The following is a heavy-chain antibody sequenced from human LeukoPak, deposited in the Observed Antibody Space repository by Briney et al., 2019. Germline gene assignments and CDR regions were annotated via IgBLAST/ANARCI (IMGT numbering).Heavy chain of an antibody. CDR3: ARDPSTWNGYSDY. CDR2: ITPSGNNK. D-gene: IGHD3-3*01. V-gene: IGHV3-48*01. J-gene: IGHJ4*02. CDR1: GFTFSRYS. Sequence: GGSLRPSCAVSGFTFSRYSLHWVRQAPGKGLEWISYITPSGNNKYYSDSVKGRFTISRDNAKNSVYLQMDSLRAEDTAVYYCARDPSTWNGYSDYWGQGTLVTVSS.